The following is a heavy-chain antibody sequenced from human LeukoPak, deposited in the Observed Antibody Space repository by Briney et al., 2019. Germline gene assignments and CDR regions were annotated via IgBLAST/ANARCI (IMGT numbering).Heavy chain of an antibody. CDR1: GGSISSYY. CDR3: ARAPYDYVWGSYRLPPPSFDY. CDR2: IYYSGST. J-gene: IGHJ4*02. V-gene: IGHV4-59*08. Sequence: SETLSLTCTVSGGSISSYYWSWIRQPPGKGLEWIGYIYYSGSTNYNPSLKSRVTISVDTSKNQFSLKLSSVTAADTAVYYCARAPYDYVWGSYRLPPPSFDYWGQGTLVTVSS. D-gene: IGHD3-16*02.